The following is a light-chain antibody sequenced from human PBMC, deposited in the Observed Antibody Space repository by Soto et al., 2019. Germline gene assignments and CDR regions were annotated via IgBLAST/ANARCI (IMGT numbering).Light chain of an antibody. CDR3: QQYYRTPLR. J-gene: IGKJ3*01. Sequence: DIVMTQSPDSLAVSLGERATINCKASQSVFYRSDKKDYLAWYQQKPGQPPKLLVSWASTRESGVPDRFSGSGSGTDFTLTISSLQAEDVAVYFCQQYYRTPLRFGPGTKVDIK. CDR1: QSVFYRSDKKDY. CDR2: WAS. V-gene: IGKV4-1*01.